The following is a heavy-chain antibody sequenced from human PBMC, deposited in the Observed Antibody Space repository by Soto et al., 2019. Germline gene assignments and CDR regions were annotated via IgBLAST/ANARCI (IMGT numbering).Heavy chain of an antibody. CDR2: IFYSGST. D-gene: IGHD2-21*01. V-gene: IGHV4-39*01. CDR1: GGSISSSSYY. J-gene: IGHJ6*03. CDR3: ARIVRGIVITYYYMDV. Sequence: SETLSLTCTVSGGSISSSSYYWGWIRKPPGKGLEWIGSIFYSGSTYYNPSLQSRVTISVDTSTNQFSLKLRSVTAADTAVYYCARIVRGIVITYYYMDVWGKGTTVTVSS.